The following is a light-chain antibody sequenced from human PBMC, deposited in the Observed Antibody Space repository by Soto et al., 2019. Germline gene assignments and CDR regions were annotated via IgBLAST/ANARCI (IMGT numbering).Light chain of an antibody. J-gene: IGLJ2*01. CDR2: DND. V-gene: IGLV1-51*01. Sequence: SVLTQPPSVSAAPGQKVTISCSGSSSNIGNNYVSWYQQAPGTAPKLLIYDNDKRPSGIPDRFSGSKSGTSATLGITGLQTGDEADYYCGTWDSSLRVVVFGGGTQLTVL. CDR1: SSNIGNNY. CDR3: GTWDSSLRVVV.